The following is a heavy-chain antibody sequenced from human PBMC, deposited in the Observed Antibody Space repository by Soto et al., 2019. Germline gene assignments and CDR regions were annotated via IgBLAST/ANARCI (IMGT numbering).Heavy chain of an antibody. CDR2: ISYIGTT. J-gene: IGHJ4*02. CDR1: GYSIISYY. Sequence: SEALSLTCTVSGYSIISYYWHWIRQTPGRGLEWIGYISYIGTTDYNPSLKSRVTVSRDTSKNQFSLDLRSVTAADTAVYYCAKEHWGSFDFWGQGALVTVSS. CDR3: AKEHWGSFDF. D-gene: IGHD7-27*01. V-gene: IGHV4-59*01.